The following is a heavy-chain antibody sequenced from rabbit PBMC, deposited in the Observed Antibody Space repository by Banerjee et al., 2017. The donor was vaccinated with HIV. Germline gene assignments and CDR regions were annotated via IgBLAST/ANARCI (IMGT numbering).Heavy chain of an antibody. J-gene: IGHJ4*01. CDR3: ARGYSGNSAYTYYFKL. D-gene: IGHD1-1*01. V-gene: IGHV1S45*01. CDR1: GFSFSSGYY. CDR2: IYAGSSGST. Sequence: QEQLEESGGDLVKPGASLTLTCTASGFSFSSGYYMCWVRQAPGKGLEWIACIYAGSSGSTYYASWAKGRFTISKTSSTTVTLQMTSLTTADTATYFCARGYSGNSAYTYYFKLWGPGTLVTVS.